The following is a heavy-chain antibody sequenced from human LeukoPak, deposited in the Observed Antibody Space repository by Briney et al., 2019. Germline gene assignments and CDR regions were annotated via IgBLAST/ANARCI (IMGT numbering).Heavy chain of an antibody. Sequence: SETQSLTCTVSGGSISSYYWSWIRQPAGKGLEWIGRIYSSGSTNYISSLKSRVTISIDTSKNQFSLELTSVTAADTAVYYCARGGHYDSTHFDYYHVMDVWGKGTTVSVSS. J-gene: IGHJ6*04. CDR1: GGSISSYY. CDR3: ARGGHYDSTHFDYYHVMDV. V-gene: IGHV4-4*07. CDR2: IYSSGST. D-gene: IGHD4-17*01.